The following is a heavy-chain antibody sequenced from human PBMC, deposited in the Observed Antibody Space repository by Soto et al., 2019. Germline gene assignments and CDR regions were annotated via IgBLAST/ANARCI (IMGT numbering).Heavy chain of an antibody. CDR1: GASISSYY. V-gene: IGHV4-59*01. Sequence: SETLSLTCTGTGASISSYYWSWIRQPPGKGLEWIGYIYYSGSTNYNPSLKSRVTISVDTSKNQFSLKLSSVTAADTAVYYCARLQYYYDSSGYYYVSGMDVWGQGTTVTVS. CDR3: ARLQYYYDSSGYYYVSGMDV. D-gene: IGHD3-22*01. J-gene: IGHJ6*02. CDR2: IYYSGST.